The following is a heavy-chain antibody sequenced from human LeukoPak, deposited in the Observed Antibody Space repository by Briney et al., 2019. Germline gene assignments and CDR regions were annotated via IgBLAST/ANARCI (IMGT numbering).Heavy chain of an antibody. V-gene: IGHV1-24*01. CDR2: FDPEDGET. J-gene: IGHJ4*02. Sequence: ASVKVSCKVSGYTLTELSMHWVRQAPGKGLEWMGGFDPEDGETIYAQKFQGRVTMTEDTSTDTAYMELSSLRPEDTAVYYCARDLLGSAISYSSGAWDYWGQGTLVTVSS. CDR3: ARDLLGSAISYSSGAWDY. CDR1: GYTLTELS. D-gene: IGHD3-10*01.